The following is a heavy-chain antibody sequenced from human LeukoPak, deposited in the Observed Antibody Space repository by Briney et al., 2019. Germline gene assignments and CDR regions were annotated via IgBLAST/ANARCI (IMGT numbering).Heavy chain of an antibody. CDR1: GFTFSTYW. D-gene: IGHD3-3*01. CDR3: AKHPSTYYTSGYFDF. V-gene: IGHV3-74*01. Sequence: PGGSLRLSCATSGFTFSTYWMHWVRQAPGKGLVWVSRIDSDGSSTSYADSVKGRFTISRDNAKNSLYLQMNSLRAEDTAVYYCAKHPSTYYTSGYFDFWGQGTLVSVSS. J-gene: IGHJ4*02. CDR2: IDSDGSST.